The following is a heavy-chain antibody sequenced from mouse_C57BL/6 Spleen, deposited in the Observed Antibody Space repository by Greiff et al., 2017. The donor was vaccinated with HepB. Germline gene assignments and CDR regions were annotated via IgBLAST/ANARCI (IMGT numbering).Heavy chain of an antibody. CDR3: ARKLTGRGAMDY. CDR2: IDPSDSYT. V-gene: IGHV1-50*01. D-gene: IGHD4-1*01. CDR1: GYTFTSYW. J-gene: IGHJ4*01. Sequence: VQLQQSGAELVKPGASVKLSCKASGYTFTSYWMQWVKQRPGQGLEWIGEIDPSDSYTNYNQKFKGKATLTVDTSSSTAYMQLSSLTSEDSAVDYCARKLTGRGAMDYWGQGTSVTVSS.